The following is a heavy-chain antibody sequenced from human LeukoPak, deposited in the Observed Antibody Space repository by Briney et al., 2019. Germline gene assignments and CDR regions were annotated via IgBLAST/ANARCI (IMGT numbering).Heavy chain of an antibody. CDR2: IETDGKSA. Sequence: GGSLRLSCAVSGLTLSSYRMHWVRQAPRKGLVWVSAIETDGKSATYADSVKGRFTISRDNAKNTLYLQMNSLRAEDTAVYFCARDYQGLHYWGQGTLVTVSS. CDR1: GLTLSSYR. D-gene: IGHD3-16*02. CDR3: ARDYQGLHY. V-gene: IGHV3-74*01. J-gene: IGHJ4*02.